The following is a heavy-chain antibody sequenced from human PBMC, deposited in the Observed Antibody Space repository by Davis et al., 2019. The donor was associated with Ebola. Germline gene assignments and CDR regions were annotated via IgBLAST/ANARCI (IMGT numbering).Heavy chain of an antibody. Sequence: PGGSLRLSCTVSGGPIRGYYWNWIRQPAGKGLESIGRIFTSGSTKYNPSLKGRVTMSVDTSKNQISLKLSSVTAADTAVYFCSRFGEGAYWGQGTLVTVSS. CDR3: SRFGEGAY. V-gene: IGHV4-4*07. J-gene: IGHJ4*02. CDR1: GGPIRGYY. CDR2: IFTSGST. D-gene: IGHD2-21*01.